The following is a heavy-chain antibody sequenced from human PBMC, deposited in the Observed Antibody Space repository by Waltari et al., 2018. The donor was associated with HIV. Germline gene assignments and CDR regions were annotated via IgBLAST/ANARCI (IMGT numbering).Heavy chain of an antibody. V-gene: IGHV3-66*01. J-gene: IGHJ6*02. CDR3: ATRKWDLLYYGMDV. Sequence: ELQLVESGGGLVQPGESLRLSCAASGFTVSGNYMTWVRQAPGEGLDWVSMIYSGGSTYYADSVKGRFTISRDNSKNTLYLQMNSLRAEDTAVYYCATRKWDLLYYGMDVWGQGTTVTVSS. D-gene: IGHD1-26*01. CDR1: GFTVSGNY. CDR2: IYSGGST.